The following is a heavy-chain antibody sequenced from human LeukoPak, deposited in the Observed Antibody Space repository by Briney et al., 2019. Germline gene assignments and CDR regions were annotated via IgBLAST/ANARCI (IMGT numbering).Heavy chain of an antibody. D-gene: IGHD3-3*01. Sequence: GWSLRLSCAASGFTFSSYSMNGVRQAPGKGREWVSSISSSSSYIYYADSVKGRFTISRDKTKNSLYLQMNSLRAEDTAVYYCATDLRRVAPSLPFDYWGQGTLVTVSS. V-gene: IGHV3-21*01. CDR2: ISSSSSYI. CDR3: ATDLRRVAPSLPFDY. J-gene: IGHJ4*02. CDR1: GFTFSSYS.